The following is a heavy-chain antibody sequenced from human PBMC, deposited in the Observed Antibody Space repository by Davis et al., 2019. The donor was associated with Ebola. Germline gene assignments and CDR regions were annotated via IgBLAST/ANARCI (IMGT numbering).Heavy chain of an antibody. CDR2: IYVGDSDT. J-gene: IGHJ4*02. CDR1: GYTFANHW. V-gene: IGHV5-51*01. D-gene: IGHD3-22*01. Sequence: GESLKISCRGSGYTFANHWIGWLRQMPGKGLEWMVVIYVGDSDTRYNPSFQGQVTISVDKSITTAYLQWSSLKALDSATYYCARPSDSSGYKIDYWGQGTLVTVSS. CDR3: ARPSDSSGYKIDY.